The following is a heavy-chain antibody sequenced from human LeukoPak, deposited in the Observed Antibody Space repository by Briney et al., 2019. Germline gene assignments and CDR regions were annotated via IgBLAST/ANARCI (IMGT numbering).Heavy chain of an antibody. CDR1: GYTFTGYY. Sequence: ASVKVSCKASGYTFTGYYMHWVRQAPGQGLEWMGWINPNSGGTNYAQKFQGRVTMTRDTSISTAYMELSRLRSDDTAVYYCARGRHYYDNSGVRNLYYFDYWGQGTLVTVSS. CDR2: INPNSGGT. J-gene: IGHJ4*02. D-gene: IGHD3-22*01. CDR3: ARGRHYYDNSGVRNLYYFDY. V-gene: IGHV1-2*02.